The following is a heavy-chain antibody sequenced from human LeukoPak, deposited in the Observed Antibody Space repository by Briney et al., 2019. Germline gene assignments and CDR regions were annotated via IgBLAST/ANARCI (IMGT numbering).Heavy chain of an antibody. Sequence: GASVKVSCKASGGTFSSYAISWVRQAPGQGLEWMGGIIPIFGTANYAQKFQGRVTITADKSTSTAYMELSSLRSEDTAVYYCACTDLVTTFPPLDYWGQGTLVTVSS. CDR1: GGTFSSYA. CDR3: ACTDLVTTFPPLDY. J-gene: IGHJ4*02. CDR2: IIPIFGTA. D-gene: IGHD4-17*01. V-gene: IGHV1-69*06.